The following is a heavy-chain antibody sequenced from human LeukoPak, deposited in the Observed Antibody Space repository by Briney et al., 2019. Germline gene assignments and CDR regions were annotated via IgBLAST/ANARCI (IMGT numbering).Heavy chain of an antibody. J-gene: IGHJ5*02. CDR3: ASRGFDP. V-gene: IGHV4-34*01. Sequence: SETLSLTCAVYGGSFSGYYWSWIRQPPGKGLEWIGEINHSGSTNYNPSLKSRVTISVDTSKNQFSLKLSSATAADTAVYYCASRGFDPWGQGTLVTVSS. CDR1: GGSFSGYY. CDR2: INHSGST.